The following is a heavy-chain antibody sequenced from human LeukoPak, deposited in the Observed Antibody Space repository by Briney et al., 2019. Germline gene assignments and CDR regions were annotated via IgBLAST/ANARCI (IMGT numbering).Heavy chain of an antibody. D-gene: IGHD3-22*01. CDR3: ARGLYYYGSSGYPEAFDI. V-gene: IGHV3-13*01. CDR1: GFTFSSYD. CDR2: IGTAGDT. Sequence: GGSLRLSCAASGFTFSSYDMHWVRQATGKGLEWVSAIGTAGDTYYPGSVKGRFTISRENAKNSLYLQMNSLRAGDTAVYYCARGLYYYGSSGYPEAFDIWGQGTMVTVSS. J-gene: IGHJ3*02.